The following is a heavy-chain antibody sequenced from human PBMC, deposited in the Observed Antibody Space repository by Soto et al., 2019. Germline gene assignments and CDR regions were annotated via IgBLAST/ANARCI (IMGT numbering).Heavy chain of an antibody. D-gene: IGHD3-3*01. CDR3: ARENYDFWSGYDYYYGMDV. J-gene: IGHJ6*02. V-gene: IGHV4-59*12. CDR1: GGSISSYY. Sequence: SETLSLTCTVSGGSISSYYWSWIRQPPGKGLEWIGYIYYSGSTNYNPSLKSRVTISVDTSKNQFSLKLSSVTAADTAVYYCARENYDFWSGYDYYYGMDVWGQVTTVTVS. CDR2: IYYSGST.